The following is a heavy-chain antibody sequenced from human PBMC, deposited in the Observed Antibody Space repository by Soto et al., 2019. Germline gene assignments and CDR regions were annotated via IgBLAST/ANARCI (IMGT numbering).Heavy chain of an antibody. CDR3: ARSVDTVMVYYGMDV. J-gene: IGHJ6*02. CDR1: GYSFTSYW. V-gene: IGHV5-10-1*01. CDR2: IDPSDSYT. D-gene: IGHD5-18*01. Sequence: PGESLKISCKGSGYSFTSYWISWVRQMPGKGLEWMGRIDPSDSYTNYSPSFQGHVTISADKSISTAYLQWSSLKASDTAMYYCARSVDTVMVYYGMDVWGQGTTVTVSS.